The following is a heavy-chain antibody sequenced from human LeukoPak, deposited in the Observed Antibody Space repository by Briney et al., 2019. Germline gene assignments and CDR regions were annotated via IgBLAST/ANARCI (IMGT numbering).Heavy chain of an antibody. D-gene: IGHD6-13*01. CDR3: ARHEDPWYSSSWYRIDY. CDR2: IYTSGST. V-gene: IGHV4-61*02. Sequence: PSQTLSLTCTVSGGSISSGSYYWSWIRQPAGKGLEWIGRIYTSGSTNYNPSLKSRVTISVDTSKNQFSLKLSSVTAADTAVYYCARHEDPWYSSSWYRIDYWGQGTLVTVSS. J-gene: IGHJ4*02. CDR1: GGSISSGSYY.